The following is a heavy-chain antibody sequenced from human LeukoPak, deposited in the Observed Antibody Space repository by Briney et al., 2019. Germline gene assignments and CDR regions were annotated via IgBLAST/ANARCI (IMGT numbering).Heavy chain of an antibody. CDR3: ARGRSGLAAAGTYDS. CDR1: GYTFTSSD. CDR2: INPKSGRT. V-gene: IGHV1-8*01. Sequence: ASVKVCVKASGYTFTSSDINWVRQATGQGLEWMGWINPKSGRTGYAKKFQARVSMTMNTSITTAYMEVSSLRFEDTAVYYCARGRSGLAAAGTYDSWGQGDLWSVSS. D-gene: IGHD6-13*01. J-gene: IGHJ4*02.